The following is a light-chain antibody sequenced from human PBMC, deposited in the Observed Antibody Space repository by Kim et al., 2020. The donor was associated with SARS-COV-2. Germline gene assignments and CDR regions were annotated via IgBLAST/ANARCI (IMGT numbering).Light chain of an antibody. CDR3: SSYTGSGTYVI. V-gene: IGLV2-14*03. CDR1: ITDVYAYNY. Sequence: QSALTQPASVSGSPGQSITISCAGTITDVYAYNYVSWSQQHPGKAPKLIIFDVSYRPSGVSNRFSGSKSGYSASLTISGLQAEDEADYYCSSYTGSGTYVIFGGGTQLTVL. CDR2: DVS. J-gene: IGLJ2*01.